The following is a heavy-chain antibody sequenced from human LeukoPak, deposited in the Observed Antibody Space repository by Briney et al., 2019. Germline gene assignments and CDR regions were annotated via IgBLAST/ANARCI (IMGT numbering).Heavy chain of an antibody. D-gene: IGHD3-22*01. CDR1: GFTFSYYS. CDR2: ITGSAGST. V-gene: IGHV3-23*01. J-gene: IGHJ4*02. Sequence: PGGSLRLSCAASGFTFSYYSMSWVRQAPGKGLEWVSGITGSAGSTHYADSVKGRFTISKDNTKNTLYLQMNSLRAEDTAIYYCAKSSYYDSSGYYREYYFDYWGQETLVTVSS. CDR3: AKSSYYDSSGYYREYYFDY.